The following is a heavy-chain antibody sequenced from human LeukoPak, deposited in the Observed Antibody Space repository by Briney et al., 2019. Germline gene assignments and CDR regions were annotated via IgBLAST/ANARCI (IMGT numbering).Heavy chain of an antibody. CDR2: IGTAGNT. D-gene: IGHD6-19*01. Sequence: GGSLRLSCAASGFTFSSYDMHWVRQATGKGLEWASAIGTAGNTYYPGSVKGRFTISRENAKNSLYLQMNSLRAGDTAVYYCARGNAVAGYYYGMDVWGQGATVTVSS. CDR1: GFTFSSYD. V-gene: IGHV3-13*01. J-gene: IGHJ6*02. CDR3: ARGNAVAGYYYGMDV.